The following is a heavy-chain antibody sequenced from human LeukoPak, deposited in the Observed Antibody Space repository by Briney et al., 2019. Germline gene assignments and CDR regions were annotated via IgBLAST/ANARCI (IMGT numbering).Heavy chain of an antibody. V-gene: IGHV3-20*04. J-gene: IGHJ6*03. CDR1: GFTFDDYG. CDR3: ARCGRPARNYYYYYYMDV. CDR2: INWNGGST. Sequence: GGSLRLSCAASGFTFDDYGMSWVRQAPGKGLEWVSGINWNGGSTGYADSVKGRFTISRDNAKNSLYLQMNSLRAEDTALYYCARCGRPARNYYYYYYMDVWGKGTTVTVSS.